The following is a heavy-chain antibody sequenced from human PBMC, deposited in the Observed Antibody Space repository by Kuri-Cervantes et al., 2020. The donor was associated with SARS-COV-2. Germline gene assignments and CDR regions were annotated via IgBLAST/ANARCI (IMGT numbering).Heavy chain of an antibody. CDR3: ARVRGGYCSSTSCPNFHIDY. D-gene: IGHD2-2*01. V-gene: IGHV1-8*01. J-gene: IGHJ4*02. CDR1: GYTFTSYD. CDR2: MNPNSGNT. Sequence: ASVKVSCKASGYTFTSYDINWVRQATGQGLEWMGWMNPNSGNTGYAQKFQGRVTMTRNTSISTAYMELSSPRSEDTAVYYCARVRGGYCSSTSCPNFHIDYWGQGTLVTVSS.